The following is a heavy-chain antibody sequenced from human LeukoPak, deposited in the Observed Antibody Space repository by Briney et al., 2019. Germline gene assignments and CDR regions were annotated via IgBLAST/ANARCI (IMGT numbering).Heavy chain of an antibody. D-gene: IGHD3-9*01. CDR1: GFTFSSYA. CDR3: ARVPPYILTGYYNY. CDR2: ISYDGSNK. V-gene: IGHV3-30*04. J-gene: IGHJ4*02. Sequence: PGGSLRLSCAASGFTFSSYAMHWVRQAPGKGLEWVAVISYDGSNKYYADSVKGRFTISRDNSKNTLYLQMNSLRAEDTAVYYCARVPPYILTGYYNYWGQGTLVTVSS.